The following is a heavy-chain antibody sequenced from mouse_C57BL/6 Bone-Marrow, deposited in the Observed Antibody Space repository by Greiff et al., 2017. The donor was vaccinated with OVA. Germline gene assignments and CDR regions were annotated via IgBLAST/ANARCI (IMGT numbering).Heavy chain of an antibody. CDR1: GYTFTTYP. V-gene: IGHV1-47*01. J-gene: IGHJ4*01. Sequence: QVQLQQSGAELVKPGASVKMSCKASGYTFTTYPIEWMKQNHGKSLEWIGNFHPYNDDTKYNEKFKGKATLTVEKSSSTVYLELSRLTSDDSAVYYCAAFITTVVARRTYAMDYWGQGTSVTVSS. D-gene: IGHD1-1*01. CDR2: FHPYNDDT. CDR3: AAFITTVVARRTYAMDY.